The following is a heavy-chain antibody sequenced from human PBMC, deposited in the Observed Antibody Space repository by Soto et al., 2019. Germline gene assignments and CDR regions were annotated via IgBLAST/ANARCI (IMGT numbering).Heavy chain of an antibody. CDR2: ISGSGGST. CDR1: GFTFSSYA. Sequence: GGSLRLSCAASGFTFSSYAMSWVRQAPGKGLEWVSAISGSGGSTYYADSVKGRFTISKDNSKNTLYLQMNSLRAEDTPVYYCAKDASGTPYLDWFDPWGQGTLVTVSA. D-gene: IGHD1-1*01. V-gene: IGHV3-23*01. J-gene: IGHJ5*02. CDR3: AKDASGTPYLDWFDP.